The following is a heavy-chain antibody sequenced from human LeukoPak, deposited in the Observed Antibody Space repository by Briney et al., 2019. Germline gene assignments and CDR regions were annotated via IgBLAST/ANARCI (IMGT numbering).Heavy chain of an antibody. CDR1: GASITSESYY. CDR3: ARQTFGDLYFDS. Sequence: SQTLSLTCSVSGASITSESYYWTWVRQPAGRGLEWIGRIYASGVTSYNPSLKTRLTISLDTSKNQISLRLNSVTAADTAVYYCARQTFGDLYFDSWGQGTLVIVSS. D-gene: IGHD3-10*01. J-gene: IGHJ4*02. CDR2: IYASGVT. V-gene: IGHV4-61*02.